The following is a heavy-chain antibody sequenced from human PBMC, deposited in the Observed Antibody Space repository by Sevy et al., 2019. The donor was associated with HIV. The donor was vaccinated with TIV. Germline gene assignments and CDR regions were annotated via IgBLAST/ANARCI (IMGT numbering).Heavy chain of an antibody. V-gene: IGHV1-69*06. D-gene: IGHD3-22*01. J-gene: IGHJ4*02. CDR1: GGTFSSYA. CDR3: ARGAGYYDSSGYYYFDY. CDR2: IIPIFRTA. Sequence: ASVKVSCKASGGTFSSYAISWVRQAPGQGLAWMGGIIPIFRTANYAQKFQGRVTITADKSTSTAYMELSSLRSEDTAVYYCARGAGYYDSSGYYYFDYWGQGTLVTVSS.